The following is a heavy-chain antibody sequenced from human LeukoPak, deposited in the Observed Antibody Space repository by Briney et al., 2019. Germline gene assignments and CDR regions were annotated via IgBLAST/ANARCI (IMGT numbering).Heavy chain of an antibody. Sequence: ASVKVSCKASGYTFTSYGISWVRQAPGQGLEWMGWISAYNGNTNYAQKLQGRVTMTADTSTSTANMELRSLRSDDTAVYYCARDLLIVVVPAAMATSNYGMDVWGQGTTVTVSS. CDR3: ARDLLIVVVPAAMATSNYGMDV. V-gene: IGHV1-18*01. D-gene: IGHD2-2*01. CDR2: ISAYNGNT. CDR1: GYTFTSYG. J-gene: IGHJ6*02.